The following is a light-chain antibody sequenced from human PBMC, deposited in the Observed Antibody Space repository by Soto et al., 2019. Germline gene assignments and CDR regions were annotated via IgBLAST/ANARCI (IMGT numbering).Light chain of an antibody. Sequence: DIQMTQSPSTLSASVGDRVTITCRASQRISSWLAWYQQKPGKAPKLLIYKASSLESGVPSTFSGSGSGTEFTLTISSLQPYDFATYYCHQYNGTFGQGTKVEIK. CDR1: QRISSW. CDR2: KAS. V-gene: IGKV1-5*03. CDR3: HQYNGT. J-gene: IGKJ1*01.